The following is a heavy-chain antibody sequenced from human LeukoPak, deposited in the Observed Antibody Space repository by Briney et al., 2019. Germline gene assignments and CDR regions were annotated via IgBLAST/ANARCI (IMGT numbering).Heavy chain of an antibody. CDR1: GYTFTSYY. V-gene: IGHV1-46*01. CDR3: ARARDGPKGDYYMDV. Sequence: GASVKVSCKASGYTFTSYYMHWVRQAPGQGLEWMGIINSSGGSTSYAQKFQGRVTITADESTSTAYMELSSLRSEDTAVYYCARARDGPKGDYYMDVCGKGTTVTISS. D-gene: IGHD5-24*01. J-gene: IGHJ6*03. CDR2: INSSGGST.